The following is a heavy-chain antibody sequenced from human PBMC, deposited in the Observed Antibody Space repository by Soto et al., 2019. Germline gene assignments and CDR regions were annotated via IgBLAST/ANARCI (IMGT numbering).Heavy chain of an antibody. V-gene: IGHV1-18*01. D-gene: IGHD2-15*01. CDR2: ISVFNGNT. J-gene: IGHJ3*01. CDR3: GRAGIGGSIDS. CDR1: GYTFTGYG. Sequence: QVQLVQSGAEVKKPGASVKVSCKTSGYTFTGYGINWVRQAPGHGLEWMGWISVFNGNTKYGQNIQDRVIMTTDTSTRTAYMELRSLRSDNTAVYFGGRAGIGGSIDSWGQGTMLIVSS.